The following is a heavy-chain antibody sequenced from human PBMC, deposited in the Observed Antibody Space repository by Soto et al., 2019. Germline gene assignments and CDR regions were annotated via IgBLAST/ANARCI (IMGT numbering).Heavy chain of an antibody. V-gene: IGHV3-30*03. J-gene: IGHJ4*02. CDR2: ISYDGSNK. Sequence: GGSLRLSCAASGFTFSSYGMHWVRQAPGKWLEWVAVISYDGSNKYYADSVKGRFTISRDNSKNTLYLQMNSLRAEDTAVYYCARDGRDGYNSDLDYWGQGTLVTVPQ. D-gene: IGHD5-12*01. CDR3: ARDGRDGYNSDLDY. CDR1: GFTFSSYG.